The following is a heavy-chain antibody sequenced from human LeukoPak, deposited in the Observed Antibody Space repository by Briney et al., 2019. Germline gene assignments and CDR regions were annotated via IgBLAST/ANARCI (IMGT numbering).Heavy chain of an antibody. CDR3: ARDGCTSTTCSTLGGFNH. D-gene: IGHD2-2*01. CDR1: GFTFSDFL. J-gene: IGHJ4*02. CDR2: INQDEREK. V-gene: IGHV3-7*01. Sequence: GGSPRLSCVAPGFTFSDFLMSWVRQAPGQGLEGVASINQDEREKRFVDSVKGRFTISRDNAKNSLFLQMNSLRAEDTAVYFCARDGCTSTTCSTLGGFNHWAQGTLVTVSS.